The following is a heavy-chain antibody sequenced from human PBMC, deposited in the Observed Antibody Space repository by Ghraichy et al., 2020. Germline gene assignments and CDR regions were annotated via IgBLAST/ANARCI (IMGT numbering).Heavy chain of an antibody. Sequence: ASVKGSCKASGYSFTSYAVHWVRQAPGQRLEWMGWVNAGNGHTKYSQKFQGRFTLTRDTSASTAYMELSSLRSEDTAVYYCASGTTSRDWGQGTLVTVSS. CDR1: GYSFTSYA. CDR2: VNAGNGHT. CDR3: ASGTTSRD. J-gene: IGHJ4*02. V-gene: IGHV1-3*01. D-gene: IGHD1-7*01.